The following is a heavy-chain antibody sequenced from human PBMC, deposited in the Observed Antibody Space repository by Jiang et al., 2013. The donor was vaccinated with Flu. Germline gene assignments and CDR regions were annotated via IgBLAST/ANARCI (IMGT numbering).Heavy chain of an antibody. CDR3: ASRSIASRHYFDY. D-gene: IGHD6-6*01. J-gene: IGHJ4*02. CDR1: GGSIGSGGFY. V-gene: IGHV4-31*03. CDR2: IYYTGNT. Sequence: LVKPSQTLSLTCTVSGGSIGSGGFYCSWIRQYPGKGLEWIGYIYYTGNTYYNPSLKSRVAISIDTSKNQFSLKLTSVTAADTAVYYCASRSIASRHYFDYWGQGTLVTVSS.